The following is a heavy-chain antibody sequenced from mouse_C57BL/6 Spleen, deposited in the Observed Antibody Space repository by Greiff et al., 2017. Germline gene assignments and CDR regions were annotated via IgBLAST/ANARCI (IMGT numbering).Heavy chain of an antibody. CDR1: GYAFSSYW. J-gene: IGHJ2*01. Sequence: VQLKESGAELVKPGASVKISCKASGYAFSSYWMNWVKQRPGKGLEWIGQIYPGDGDTNYNGKFKGKATLTADKSSSTAYMQLSSLTSEDSAVYFCARGNYYGEDYWGQGTTLTVSS. D-gene: IGHD1-1*01. CDR2: IYPGDGDT. V-gene: IGHV1-80*01. CDR3: ARGNYYGEDY.